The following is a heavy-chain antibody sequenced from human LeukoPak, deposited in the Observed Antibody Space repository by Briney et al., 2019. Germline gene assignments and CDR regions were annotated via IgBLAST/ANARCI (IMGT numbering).Heavy chain of an antibody. J-gene: IGHJ4*02. D-gene: IGHD1-26*01. CDR3: ARSRGSYSVDY. V-gene: IGHV4-59*01. Sequence: SETLSLTCTVSGGSISSYYWSWIRQPPGKGLEWIGYIYYSGSTHYNPSLKSRVTISVDTSKNQFSLKLSSVTAADTAVYYCARSRGSYSVDYWGQGTLVTVSS. CDR2: IYYSGST. CDR1: GGSISSYY.